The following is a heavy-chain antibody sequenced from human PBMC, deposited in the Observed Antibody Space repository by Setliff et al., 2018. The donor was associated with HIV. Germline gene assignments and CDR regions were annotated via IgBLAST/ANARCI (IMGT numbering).Heavy chain of an antibody. D-gene: IGHD3-10*01. V-gene: IGHV4-61*09. J-gene: IGHJ4*02. Sequence: LSLTCTVSGGSISSGSYYWSWIRQPAGKGLEWIGYIYTTGSTNYNPSLKSRVTMSVDTSKNQFSLRLTSVTAADTAVYYCARAYFGSGIYYWGQGTLVTVS. CDR1: GGSISSGSYY. CDR3: ARAYFGSGIYY. CDR2: IYTTGST.